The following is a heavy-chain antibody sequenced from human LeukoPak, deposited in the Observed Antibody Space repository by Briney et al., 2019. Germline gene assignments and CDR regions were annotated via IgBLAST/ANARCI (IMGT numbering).Heavy chain of an antibody. Sequence: SQTLSLTCTVSGGSISSGDYYWSWIRQPPGKGLEWIGYIYYSGGTYYNPSLKSRVTISVDTSKNQFSLKLSSVTAADTAVYYCAREIDSGSYSGGFDYWGQGTLVTVSS. CDR1: GGSISSGDYY. J-gene: IGHJ4*02. D-gene: IGHD1-26*01. V-gene: IGHV4-30-4*08. CDR3: AREIDSGSYSGGFDY. CDR2: IYYSGGT.